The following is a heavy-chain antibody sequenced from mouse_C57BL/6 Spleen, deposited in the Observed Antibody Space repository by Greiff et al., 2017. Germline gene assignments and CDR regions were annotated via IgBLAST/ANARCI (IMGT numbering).Heavy chain of an antibody. Sequence: QVQLQQSGAELVRPGASVTLSCKASGYTFTDYEMHWVKQTPVHGLEWIGAIDPETGGTAYNQKFKGKAILTADKSSSTAYMELRSLTSEDSAVYYCTRSGYYSNSTTFAYWGQGTLVTVSA. CDR1: GYTFTDYE. V-gene: IGHV1-15*01. CDR2: IDPETGGT. CDR3: TRSGYYSNSTTFAY. D-gene: IGHD2-5*01. J-gene: IGHJ3*01.